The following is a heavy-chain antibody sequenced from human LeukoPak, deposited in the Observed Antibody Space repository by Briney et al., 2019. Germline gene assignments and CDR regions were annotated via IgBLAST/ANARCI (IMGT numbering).Heavy chain of an antibody. V-gene: IGHV3-48*04. D-gene: IGHD1-1*01. CDR2: ISSSTRTI. CDR1: GFTFSSYS. Sequence: GGSLRLSCAASGFTFSSYSMNWVRQAPGKGLEWVSYISSSTRTIHYADSVKGRFTISRDNAKNSLFLQMNSLRAEDTAVYYCAKAYTGYWFFDLWGRGTLVTVSS. J-gene: IGHJ2*01. CDR3: AKAYTGYWFFDL.